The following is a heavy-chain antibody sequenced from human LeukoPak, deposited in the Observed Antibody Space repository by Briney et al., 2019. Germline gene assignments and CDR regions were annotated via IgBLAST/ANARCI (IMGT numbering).Heavy chain of an antibody. J-gene: IGHJ4*02. CDR1: GFTFSNAW. V-gene: IGHV3-15*01. D-gene: IGHD3-22*01. CDR2: IKSKTDGGTT. Sequence: GGSLRLSCAASGFTFSNAWMSWVRQAPGKGLEWVGRIKSKTDGGTTDYAAPVKGRFTISRDDSKNTLYLQMNSLKTEDTAVYYCTTLGGAYYYDSSGYLARGDYWGQGTLVTVSS. CDR3: TTLGGAYYYDSSGYLARGDY.